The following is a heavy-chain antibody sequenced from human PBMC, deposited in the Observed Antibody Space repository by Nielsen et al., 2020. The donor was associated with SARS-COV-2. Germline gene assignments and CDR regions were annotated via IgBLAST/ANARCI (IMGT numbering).Heavy chain of an antibody. D-gene: IGHD3-10*01. CDR3: ARPSSGSYYSSFDY. Sequence: WIRQPPGKGLEWVAVISYDGSNKYYADSVKGRFTISRDNSKNTLYLQMNSLRAEDTAVYYCARPSSGSYYSSFDYWGQGTLVTVSS. CDR2: ISYDGSNK. J-gene: IGHJ4*02. V-gene: IGHV3-30-3*01.